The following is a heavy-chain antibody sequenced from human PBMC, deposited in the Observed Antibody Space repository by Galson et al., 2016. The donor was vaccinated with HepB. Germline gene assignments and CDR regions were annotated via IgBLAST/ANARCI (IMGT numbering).Heavy chain of an antibody. CDR2: IFHSGTT. J-gene: IGHJ4*02. CDR3: ASIVVVTAIPYYFDY. V-gene: IGHV4-38-2*02. Sequence: SETLSLTCTVSGYSISSPYYWGWIRQPPGKGLEWIGSIFHSGTTFYNPSLKSRVTISVDTSKNQFSLRLSSVTAADTAVYYCASIVVVTAIPYYFDYWGRGTLVTVSS. CDR1: GYSISSPYY. D-gene: IGHD2-21*02.